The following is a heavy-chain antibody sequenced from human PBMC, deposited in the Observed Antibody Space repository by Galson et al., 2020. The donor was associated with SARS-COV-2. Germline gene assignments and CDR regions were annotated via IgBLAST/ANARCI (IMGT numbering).Heavy chain of an antibody. D-gene: IGHD2-15*01. V-gene: IGHV4-59*01. J-gene: IGHJ3*02. CDR2: IYYSGST. Sequence: ETSETLSLTCTVSGGSISSYYWSWIRQPPGKGLEWIGYIYYSGSTNYNPSLKSRVTISVDTSKNQFSLKLSSVTAADTAVYYCARDHGRYCSGGSCYSGGSDAFDIWGQGTMVTVSS. CDR1: GGSISSYY. CDR3: ARDHGRYCSGGSCYSGGSDAFDI.